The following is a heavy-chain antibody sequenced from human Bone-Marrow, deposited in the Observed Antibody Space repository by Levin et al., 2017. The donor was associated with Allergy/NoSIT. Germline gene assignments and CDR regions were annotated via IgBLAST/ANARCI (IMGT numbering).Heavy chain of an antibody. CDR2: IFYSGNT. Sequence: SQTLSLTCSVSGDSISSSSYYWGWIRQPPGKGLEWIGTIFYSGNTYYNPSLKSRVTLSVDTSKNQFSLKLASVTAADTAVYYCAREDASGSFVDYCGQGTLVIVSS. CDR3: AREDASGSFVDY. J-gene: IGHJ4*02. V-gene: IGHV4-39*07. CDR1: GDSISSSSYY. D-gene: IGHD3-10*01.